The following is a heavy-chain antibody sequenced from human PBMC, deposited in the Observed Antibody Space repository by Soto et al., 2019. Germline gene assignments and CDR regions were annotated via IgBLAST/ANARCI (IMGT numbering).Heavy chain of an antibody. CDR2: IYYSGST. Sequence: SETLSLTCTVSGGSVSSGSYYWSWIRQPPGKGLEWIGYIYYSGSTNYNPSLKSRVTISVDTSKNQFSLKLSSVTAADTAVYYCAGGAKYCTNGACYTPNNWFDPWGEGTQVTVSS. CDR3: AGGAKYCTNGACYTPNNWFDP. J-gene: IGHJ5*02. CDR1: GGSVSSGSYY. V-gene: IGHV4-61*01. D-gene: IGHD2-8*01.